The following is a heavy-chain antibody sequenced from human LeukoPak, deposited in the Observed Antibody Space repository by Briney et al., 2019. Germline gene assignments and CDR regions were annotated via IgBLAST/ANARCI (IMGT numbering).Heavy chain of an antibody. CDR3: TTDLTPRESDIALRFLEWHQPPPASLGAYYYYYTDV. V-gene: IGHV3-15*01. CDR2: IKSSTDGGTT. D-gene: IGHD3-3*01. CDR1: GFTFCSAW. J-gene: IGHJ6*03. Sequence: PGGSLRLSCVASGFTFCSAWMTWVRQVPGQGLEWVGRIKSSTDGGTTDYAAPVTGRFTISRDDSRNTAYLQMNGLNTEDTGMYYCTTDLTPRESDIALRFLEWHQPPPASLGAYYYYYTDVWGKGTTVTVSS.